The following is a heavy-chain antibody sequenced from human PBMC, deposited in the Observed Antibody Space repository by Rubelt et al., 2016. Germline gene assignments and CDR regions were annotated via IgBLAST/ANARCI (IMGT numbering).Heavy chain of an antibody. CDR1: GFTFRSYG. CDR3: ARSRGDYTSDY. V-gene: IGHV3-33*01. Sequence: AASGFTFRSYGMDWVRQAPGKGLEWVGVIWYDGSNKYYADSVKGRFTISRDNSKNMLFLQMNSLAGGDMALYYWARSRGDYTSDYWGQGSLVTVSS. D-gene: IGHD4-17*01. J-gene: IGHJ4*02. CDR2: IWYDGSNK.